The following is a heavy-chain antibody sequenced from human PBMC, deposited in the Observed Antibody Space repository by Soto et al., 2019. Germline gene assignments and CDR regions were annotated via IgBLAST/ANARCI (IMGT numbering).Heavy chain of an antibody. CDR3: AREFCSSTSCYYYYYYGMDV. CDR1: GFTFSSYS. CDR2: ISSSSSYI. V-gene: IGHV3-21*01. J-gene: IGHJ6*02. Sequence: GGSLRLSCAASGFTFSSYSMNWVRQAPGKGLEWVSSISSSSSYIYYADSVKGRFTISRDNAKNSLYLQMNSLRAEDTAVYYCAREFCSSTSCYYYYYYGMDVWGQGTTVTVSS. D-gene: IGHD2-2*01.